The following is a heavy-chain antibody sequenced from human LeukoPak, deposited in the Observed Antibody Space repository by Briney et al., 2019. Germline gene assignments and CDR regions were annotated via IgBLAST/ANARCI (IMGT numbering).Heavy chain of an antibody. CDR2: INSDGTTT. CDR3: WVPATAGEDDY. J-gene: IGHJ4*02. CDR1: GFTFSGYW. Sequence: PGGSMRLSCVASGFTFSGYWMHWVRQAPGKGLVWVSRINSDGTTTNYADSVRGRFTISRDNTKNTLYLEMNSLRAEDMAVYYCWVPATAGEDDYWGQGTLVSVSS. V-gene: IGHV3-74*01. D-gene: IGHD2-2*01.